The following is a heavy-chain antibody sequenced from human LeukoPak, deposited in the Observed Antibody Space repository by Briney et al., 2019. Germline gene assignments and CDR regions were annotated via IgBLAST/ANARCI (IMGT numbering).Heavy chain of an antibody. CDR2: IDWNDDK. V-gene: IGHV2-70*11. J-gene: IGHJ4*02. Sequence: GPTLVNPTQTLTLTCTFSGFSLSTRGMCVSWIRQPPGKALEWLARIDWNDDKYYTTSLKTRLTISKDTSKNQVVLTMTNMDPVDTATYYCARVARYSDTWSNDYWGQGTLVTVSS. CDR3: ARVARYSDTWSNDY. D-gene: IGHD6-13*01. CDR1: GFSLSTRGMC.